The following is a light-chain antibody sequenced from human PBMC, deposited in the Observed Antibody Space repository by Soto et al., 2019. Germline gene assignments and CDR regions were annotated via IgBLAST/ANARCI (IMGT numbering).Light chain of an antibody. CDR3: QQRSNWPRS. CDR2: DAS. J-gene: IGKJ1*01. Sequence: EIVLTQSPATLSLSPGERATLSCRASQSVSSYLAWYQQKPGQAPRLLIYDASNRATGIPARFSGSGSGTDFTLTISCLEPDDFAVYYCQQRSNWPRSFGQGTQVDIK. CDR1: QSVSSY. V-gene: IGKV3-11*01.